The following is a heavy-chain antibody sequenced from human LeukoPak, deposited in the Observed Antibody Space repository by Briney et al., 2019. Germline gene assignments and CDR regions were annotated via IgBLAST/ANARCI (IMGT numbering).Heavy chain of an antibody. V-gene: IGHV3-48*03. CDR2: ISSSGSTI. CDR1: GFTFSNYE. D-gene: IGHD4-17*01. CDR3: ARAYGDYPDY. J-gene: IGHJ4*02. Sequence: QPGGSLRLSCAASGFTFSNYEMNWVRQAPGKGLEWVSYISSSGSTIYYADSVRGRFTISRDNAKNSLYLQMNGLRAEDTAVYYCARAYGDYPDYWGQGALVTVSS.